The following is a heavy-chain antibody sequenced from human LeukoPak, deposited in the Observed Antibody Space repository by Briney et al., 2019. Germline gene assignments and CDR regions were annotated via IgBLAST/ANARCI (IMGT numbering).Heavy chain of an antibody. V-gene: IGHV3-23*01. CDR1: GFTFRSYA. CDR3: VKDRFGDFSFDS. Sequence: GGSLRLSCVASGFTFRSYAMTWVRQAPGKGLERVSAISGGGDSMYYIDSVKGRFTISRDNSKNTLYLQMNSLRAEDTAVYYCVKDRFGDFSFDSWGQGTLVTVSS. CDR2: ISGGGDSM. J-gene: IGHJ4*02. D-gene: IGHD4-17*01.